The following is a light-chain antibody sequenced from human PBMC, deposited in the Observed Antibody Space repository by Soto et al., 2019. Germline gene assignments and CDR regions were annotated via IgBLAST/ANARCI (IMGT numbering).Light chain of an antibody. CDR2: RAS. CDR1: QSISTN. CDR3: QQHSHWPPWT. J-gene: IGKJ1*01. Sequence: EIVMTQSPPTLSVSPGERATLSCRASQSISTNVAWFQQKPGQAPSLLIFRASIRASGVPARFSGSGSGTEFTLTISSLQSEDFAVYYCQQHSHWPPWTFGQGTRVEIQ. V-gene: IGKV3-15*01.